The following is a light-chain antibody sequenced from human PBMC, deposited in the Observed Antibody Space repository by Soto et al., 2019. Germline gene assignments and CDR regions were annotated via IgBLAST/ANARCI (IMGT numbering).Light chain of an antibody. J-gene: IGKJ2*02. CDR2: GTS. Sequence: DIVLTQSPGTLSLSPGERATLSCRASQIVDSDYLAWYQQKPGQAPRHLIFGTSNRPGPIPDKFSGSGSGTDFTLTISRLEPEDCAVYYCQQYLSSPCTFGQGTKLEIK. CDR3: QQYLSSPCT. CDR1: QIVDSDY. V-gene: IGKV3-20*01.